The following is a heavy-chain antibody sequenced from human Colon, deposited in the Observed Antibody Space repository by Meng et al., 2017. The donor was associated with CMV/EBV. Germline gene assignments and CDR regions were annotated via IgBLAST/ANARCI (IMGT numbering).Heavy chain of an antibody. Sequence: GESLKISCAASGFSFSDYYMSWVRQAPGKGLEWVSSISDSGRTIYYADSVRGRFTISRDNANNSLYLQLNDLRAEDTAMYYCARDLPGSAYYYYYGLDVWGQGTTVTVSS. CDR1: GFSFSDYY. D-gene: IGHD6-6*01. CDR3: ARDLPGSAYYYYYGLDV. CDR2: ISDSGRTI. V-gene: IGHV3-11*01. J-gene: IGHJ6*02.